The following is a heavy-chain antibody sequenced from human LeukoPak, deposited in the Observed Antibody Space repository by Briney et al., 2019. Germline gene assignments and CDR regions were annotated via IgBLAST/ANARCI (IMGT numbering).Heavy chain of an antibody. V-gene: IGHV3-11*05. CDR1: GSTFSDYY. CDR2: ISSSSSYT. D-gene: IGHD1-26*01. J-gene: IGHJ4*02. Sequence: PGGSLRLSCAASGSTFSDYYMSWIRQAPGKGLEWVSYISSSSSYTNYADSVKGRFTISRDNAKNSLYLQMNSLRAEDTAVYYCARGRIVGATGFDYWGQGTLVTVSS. CDR3: ARGRIVGATGFDY.